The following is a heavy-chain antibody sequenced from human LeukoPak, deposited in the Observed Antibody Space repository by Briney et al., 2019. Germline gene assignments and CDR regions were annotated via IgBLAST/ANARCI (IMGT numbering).Heavy chain of an antibody. CDR1: GGSISSYY. V-gene: IGHV4-59*08. D-gene: IGHD3-22*01. J-gene: IGHJ4*02. Sequence: SETLSLTCTVAGGSISSYYWSWVRQPPGKGLEWIGYIYYSGSTNYNTSLKSRVTISVDTSKNQFSLKLSSVTVADTAVYYCARHYDSSGYWYYFDYWGQGTLVTVSS. CDR3: ARHYDSSGYWYYFDY. CDR2: IYYSGST.